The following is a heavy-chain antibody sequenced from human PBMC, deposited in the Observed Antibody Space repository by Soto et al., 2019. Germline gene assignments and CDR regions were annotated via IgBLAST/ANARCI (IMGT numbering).Heavy chain of an antibody. CDR2: ISYDGSNK. D-gene: IGHD3-3*01. Sequence: LRLSCAASGFTFSSYGMHWVRQAPGKGLEWVAVISYDGSNKYYADSVKGRFTISRDNSKNTLYLQMNSLRAEDTAVYYCAKLQYDFWSGYWSGYGMDVWGQGTTVTVSS. V-gene: IGHV3-30*18. CDR1: GFTFSSYG. CDR3: AKLQYDFWSGYWSGYGMDV. J-gene: IGHJ6*02.